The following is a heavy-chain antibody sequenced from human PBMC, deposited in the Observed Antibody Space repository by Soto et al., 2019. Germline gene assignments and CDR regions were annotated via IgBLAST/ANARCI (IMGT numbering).Heavy chain of an antibody. J-gene: IGHJ6*02. Sequence: QVQLVQSGAEVKKPGASVKVSCKASGYTFTSYDINWVRQATGQGLEWMGWMNPNSGNTGYAQKFQGRVTMTRNTSISTAYMELSSLRSEDTAVYYCASSRPRLLLWYYYYGMDVWGQGTTVTVSS. CDR2: MNPNSGNT. V-gene: IGHV1-8*01. CDR3: ASSRPRLLLWYYYYGMDV. D-gene: IGHD2-15*01. CDR1: GYTFTSYD.